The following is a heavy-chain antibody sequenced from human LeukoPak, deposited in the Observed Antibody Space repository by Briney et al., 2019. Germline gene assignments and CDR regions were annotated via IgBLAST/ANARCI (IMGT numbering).Heavy chain of an antibody. J-gene: IGHJ4*02. CDR1: GGSISSYY. Sequence: PSETLSLTCTVSGGSISSYYWSWIRQPPGKGLEWIGYIYYSGSTNYNPSLKSRVTISVDTSKNQFSLKLSSVTAADTAVYYCARTWGYFDSEDYFDYWGQGTLVTVSS. CDR2: IYYSGST. D-gene: IGHD3-9*01. CDR3: ARTWGYFDSEDYFDY. V-gene: IGHV4-59*01.